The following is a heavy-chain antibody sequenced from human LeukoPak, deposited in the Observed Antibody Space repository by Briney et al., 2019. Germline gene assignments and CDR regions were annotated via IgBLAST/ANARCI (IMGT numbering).Heavy chain of an antibody. CDR3: GREASGNDHVFDS. CDR1: VHTLRTYF. V-gene: IGHV3-11*04. D-gene: IGHD5-12*01. CDR2: NTNSGCST. J-gene: IGHJ4*02. Sequence: GGSQTLSCEASVHTLRTYFIRWPRQAPGKGPEWVGYNTNSGCSTNYADVVKGRFTISRDNAKQTVHLEITDLTAEDNGVYYCGREASGNDHVFDSWGQGTLVTVSS.